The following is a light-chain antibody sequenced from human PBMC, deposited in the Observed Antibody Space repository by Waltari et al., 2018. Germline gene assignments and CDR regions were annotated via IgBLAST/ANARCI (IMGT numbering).Light chain of an antibody. CDR2: KTF. Sequence: DIQLTHSPSTLSASVGDRVTIACRASTRISTSFAWFQQKPGNPPKLLIYKTFNLERGVPLRVSGSGSEPEFTLSISSRQSDDFATYYCQQYSSSSMFSFGQGTKLEIK. J-gene: IGKJ2*03. CDR1: TRISTS. CDR3: QQYSSSSMFS. V-gene: IGKV1-5*03.